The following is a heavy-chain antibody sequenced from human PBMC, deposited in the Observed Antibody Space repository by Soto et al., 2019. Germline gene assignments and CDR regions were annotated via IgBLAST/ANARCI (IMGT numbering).Heavy chain of an antibody. CDR3: ARAPKVSGSSQTRPDF. D-gene: IGHD6-6*01. J-gene: IGHJ4*02. CDR1: SGSFSGYY. CDR2: ISQNGNT. Sequence: SETLSLTCSIYSGSFSGYYWSWIRQPPGKGLEWIGEISQNGNTNYSPSLKSRVSISIDTSKKQFSLNLASVSAADTAVYYCARAPKVSGSSQTRPDFWGQGTLVTVSS. V-gene: IGHV4-34*01.